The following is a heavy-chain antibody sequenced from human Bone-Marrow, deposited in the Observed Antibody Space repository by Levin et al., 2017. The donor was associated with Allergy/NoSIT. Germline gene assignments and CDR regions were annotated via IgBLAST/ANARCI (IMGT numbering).Heavy chain of an antibody. CDR2: IYPGDSDT. CDR3: ARRGAAAAGTFRWFDP. CDR1: GYSFTSYW. V-gene: IGHV5-51*01. Sequence: GESLKISCKGSGYSFTSYWIGWVRQMPGKGLEWMGIIYPGDSDTRYSPSFQGQVTISADKSISTAYLRWSSLKASDTAMYYCARRGAAAAGTFRWFDPWGQGTLVTVSS. J-gene: IGHJ5*02. D-gene: IGHD6-13*01.